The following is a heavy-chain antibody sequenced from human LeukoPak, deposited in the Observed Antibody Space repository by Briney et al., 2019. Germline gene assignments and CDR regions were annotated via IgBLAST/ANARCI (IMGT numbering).Heavy chain of an antibody. D-gene: IGHD7-27*01. CDR2: INSDGSST. Sequence: GGSLRLSCAASGFXFSSYWMHWVRQAPGKGLVWVSRINSDGSSTSYADSVKGRFTISRDNAKNTLYLQMNSLRAEDTAVYYCASQQLGIDYFDYWGQGTLVTVSS. V-gene: IGHV3-74*01. CDR3: ASQQLGIDYFDY. CDR1: GFXFSSYW. J-gene: IGHJ4*02.